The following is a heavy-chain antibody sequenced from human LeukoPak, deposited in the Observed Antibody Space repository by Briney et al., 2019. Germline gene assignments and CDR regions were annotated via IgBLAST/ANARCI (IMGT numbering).Heavy chain of an antibody. CDR3: ARVTTTYYGSFDY. CDR1: GFTFSSYW. CDR2: INSDGSYT. Sequence: SGGSLRLSCAASGFTFSSYWMHWVRQAPGKGLVWVSRINSDGSYTDYADSVKGRFTISRDNAKNTLYLQMNSLRAEDTAVYYCARVTTTYYGSFDYWGQGTLVTVPS. V-gene: IGHV3-74*01. J-gene: IGHJ4*02. D-gene: IGHD3-10*01.